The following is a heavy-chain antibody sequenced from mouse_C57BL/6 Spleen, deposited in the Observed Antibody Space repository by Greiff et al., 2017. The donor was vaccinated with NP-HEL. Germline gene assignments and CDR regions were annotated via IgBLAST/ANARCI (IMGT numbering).Heavy chain of an antibody. CDR2: IHPSDSDT. V-gene: IGHV1-74*01. J-gene: IGHJ3*01. CDR1: GYTFTSYW. CDR3: AITGFGDYSWFAY. D-gene: IGHD1-1*01. Sequence: QVQLKQPGAELVKPGASVKVSCKASGYTFTSYWMHWVKQRPGQGLEWIGRIHPSDSDTNSNQKFKGKATLTVDKSSSTAYMQLSSLTSEDSAVYYCAITGFGDYSWFAYWGQGTLVTVSA.